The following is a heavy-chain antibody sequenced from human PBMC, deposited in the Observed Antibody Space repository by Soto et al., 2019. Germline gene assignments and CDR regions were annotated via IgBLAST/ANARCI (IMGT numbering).Heavy chain of an antibody. CDR3: GKDGKGSGSGTYHIDE. Sequence: QVQLAESGGGVVQPGGSLRLSCTASGFLFSNYAMQWVRQAPGKGLEWVAVISYDGKNKYYRDSVEGRFTISRDSSKNTVYLEMRRLSPEDTAVYYCGKDGKGSGSGTYHIDEWRQGTLVTVSS. V-gene: IGHV3-30*18. CDR1: GFLFSNYA. CDR2: ISYDGKNK. D-gene: IGHD3-10*01. J-gene: IGHJ4*02.